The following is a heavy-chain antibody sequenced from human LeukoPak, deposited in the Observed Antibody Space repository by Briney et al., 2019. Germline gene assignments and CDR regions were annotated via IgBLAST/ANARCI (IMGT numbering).Heavy chain of an antibody. D-gene: IGHD2-2*01. J-gene: IGHJ5*02. CDR2: ISGRGDST. Sequence: TGGSLRLSCAGSGFTFSSYAMTWVRQAPGKGLEWVSAISGRGDSTHYADSVKGRFTISRDNSKNTLYLQMNSLRPEDTAVYYCATRGYCSGTSCYAPQPWGQGTLVTVSS. V-gene: IGHV3-23*01. CDR3: ATRGYCSGTSCYAPQP. CDR1: GFTFSSYA.